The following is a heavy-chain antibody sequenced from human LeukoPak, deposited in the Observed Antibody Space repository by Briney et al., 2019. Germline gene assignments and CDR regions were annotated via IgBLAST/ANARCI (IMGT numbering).Heavy chain of an antibody. CDR1: GFTFSRYS. CDR3: ARESSGSLDY. V-gene: IGHV3-48*02. CDR2: ISSSSSTI. J-gene: IGHJ4*02. Sequence: GGSLRLSCAASGFTFSRYSMNWVRQAPGQGLEWVSYISSSSSTIYNADSVKGRFTISRDNAKNSLYLQMNSLRDEDRAVYYCARESSGSLDYWGQGTLVTVSS. D-gene: IGHD3-10*01.